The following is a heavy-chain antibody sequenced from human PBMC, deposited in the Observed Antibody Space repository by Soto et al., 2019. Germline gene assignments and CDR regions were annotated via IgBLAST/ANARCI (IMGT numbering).Heavy chain of an antibody. CDR1: GGSISSSTYY. Sequence: SETLSLTCSVSGGSISSSTYYWGWMRQPPGKGLEWIGEINHSGSTNYNPSLKSRVTISVDKSKNQFSLKLNSVTAADTAVYYCARVSGSYYYGMDVWGQGTTVTVSS. J-gene: IGHJ6*02. V-gene: IGHV4-39*07. CDR3: ARVSGSYYYGMDV. CDR2: INHSGST.